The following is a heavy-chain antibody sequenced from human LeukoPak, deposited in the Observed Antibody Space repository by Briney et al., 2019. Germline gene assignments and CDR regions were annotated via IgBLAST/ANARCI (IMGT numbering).Heavy chain of an antibody. CDR3: ARSERYNSGWYFYFDY. V-gene: IGHV4-59*08. J-gene: IGHJ4*02. CDR2: ISFSGST. CDR1: GGSISNYY. Sequence: SETLSLTCTVSGGSISNYYWNWIRQPPGKGLEWIGFISFSGSTNYNPSLKSRVTISSDTSKNHFSLKLTSVTAADTAMYYCARSERYNSGWYFYFDYWGQGTLVTVSS. D-gene: IGHD6-19*01.